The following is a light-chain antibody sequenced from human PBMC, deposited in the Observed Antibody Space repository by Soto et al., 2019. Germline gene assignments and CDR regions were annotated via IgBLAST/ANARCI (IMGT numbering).Light chain of an antibody. CDR1: SSYVGGYNY. V-gene: IGLV2-14*01. CDR3: CSYTTSNTRQIV. CDR2: DVS. Sequence: QSVLTQPASVSWSPGQSITISCTGTSSYVGGYNYVSWYQQHPGKAPKFMIYDVSNRPSGVSNRFSGSKSGNTASLTISGLQAEDEADYYCCSYTTSNTRQIVFGTGTKVTVL. J-gene: IGLJ1*01.